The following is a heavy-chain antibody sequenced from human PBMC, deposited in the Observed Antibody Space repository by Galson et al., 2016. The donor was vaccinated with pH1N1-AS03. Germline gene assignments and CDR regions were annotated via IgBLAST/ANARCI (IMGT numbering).Heavy chain of an antibody. J-gene: IGHJ6*02. V-gene: IGHV3-30*03. CDR3: TTGICCYGVDV. Sequence: SLRLSCAASGFTFSTYGMHWVRQAPGKGLECVAIISYDGTNKYYADSVQGRFTISRDNSKNTLYLQMNSLRPEDTAVYYCTTGICCYGVDVWGLGTTVTVSS. CDR1: GFTFSTYG. CDR2: ISYDGTNK.